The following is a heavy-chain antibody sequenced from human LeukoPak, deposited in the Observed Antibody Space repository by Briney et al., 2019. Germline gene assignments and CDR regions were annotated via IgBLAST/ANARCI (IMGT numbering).Heavy chain of an antibody. V-gene: IGHV4-39*07. Sequence: SETLSLTCTVSGGSISSSSYYWGWIRQPPGKGLEWIGSIYYSGSTYYNPSLKSRVTISVDTSKNQFSLKLSSVTAADTAVYYCARGQKGIAAAGIARFFLNWFDPWGQGTLVTVSS. CDR3: ARGQKGIAAAGIARFFLNWFDP. CDR1: GGSISSSSYY. CDR2: IYYSGST. J-gene: IGHJ5*02. D-gene: IGHD6-13*01.